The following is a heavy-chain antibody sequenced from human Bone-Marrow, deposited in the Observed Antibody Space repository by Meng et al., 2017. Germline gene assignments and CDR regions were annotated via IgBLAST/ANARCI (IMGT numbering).Heavy chain of an antibody. D-gene: IGHD4-17*01. CDR3: ASLYGDSSVWYLDL. V-gene: IGHV4-34*09. CDR1: VWSFSGYT. Sequence: GPGLFKPRGPLSPPGAVYVWSFSGYTWSWIRQPPGKGLEYIGYIYYSGRTYYNPSLKSRVIISVDTSKNQFSLRLNSVTAADTAVYYCASLYGDSSVWYLDLWGRGTLVTVSS. J-gene: IGHJ2*01. CDR2: IYYSGRT.